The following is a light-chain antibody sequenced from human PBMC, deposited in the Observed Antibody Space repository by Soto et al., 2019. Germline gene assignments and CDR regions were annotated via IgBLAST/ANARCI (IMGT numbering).Light chain of an antibody. CDR3: FSYAGSRV. Sequence: QSALTQPRSVSGSPGQSVTISCTGTSSDVGGYDYVSWYQQHPGKAPKLMIFDVNKRPSGVPDRFSGSKSDNTAFLTISGLQAEDEADYSCFSYAGSRVFGGGIQLTVL. J-gene: IGLJ3*02. CDR1: SSDVGGYDY. CDR2: DVN. V-gene: IGLV2-11*01.